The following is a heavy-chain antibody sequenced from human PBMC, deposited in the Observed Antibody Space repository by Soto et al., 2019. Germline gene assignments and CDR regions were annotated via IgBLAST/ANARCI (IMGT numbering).Heavy chain of an antibody. CDR1: GGSISSGCYY. V-gene: IGHV4-39*07. CDR3: ARGRWLRSSLDY. D-gene: IGHD5-12*01. J-gene: IGHJ4*02. Sequence: SETLSLTCTVSGGSISSGCYYWSWIRQPPGKGLEWIGEINHSGSTNYNPSLKSRVTISVDTSKNQFSLKLSSVTAADTAAYYCARGRWLRSSLDYWGQGTLVTVSS. CDR2: INHSGST.